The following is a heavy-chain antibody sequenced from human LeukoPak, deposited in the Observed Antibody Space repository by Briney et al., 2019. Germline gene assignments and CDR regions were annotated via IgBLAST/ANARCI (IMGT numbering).Heavy chain of an antibody. D-gene: IGHD5-18*01. J-gene: IGHJ3*02. CDR2: ISFGRRTI. CDR3: ARERGYSSSAFDI. V-gene: IGHV3-48*01. CDR1: GFSFSNYS. Sequence: GGSLRLSCAASGFSFSNYSMNWVRQAPGKGLEWVSYISFGRRTIYYADSVKGRFTISRDNAKNSLYLQMKSLRAEDTAVYYCARERGYSSSAFDIWGQGTMVTVSS.